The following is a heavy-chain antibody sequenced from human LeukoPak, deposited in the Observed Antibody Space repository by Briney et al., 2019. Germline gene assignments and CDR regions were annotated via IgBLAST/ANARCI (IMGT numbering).Heavy chain of an antibody. V-gene: IGHV1-2*06. CDR1: GYTLTAYY. D-gene: IGHD4-17*01. J-gene: IGHJ4*02. CDR3: ARNLPRDYGDYVAY. CDR2: INPNSGGT. Sequence: ASVKVSCKASGYTLTAYYIYWVRQAPGQGLEWMGRINPNSGGTDYAQNFQGRVTMTRDTSISTAYMELSRLRSDDTAVYYCARNLPRDYGDYVAYWGQGTLVTVSS.